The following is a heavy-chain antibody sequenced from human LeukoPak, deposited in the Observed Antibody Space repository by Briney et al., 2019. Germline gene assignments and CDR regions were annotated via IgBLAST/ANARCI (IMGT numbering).Heavy chain of an antibody. Sequence: SETLSLTCAVYGGSFSGYYWSWIRQPPGKGLEWIGEINHSGSTNYNPSLKSRVTISVDRSKHQFSLKLSSVTAADTAVYYCARQQVLLWFGGRGSFDYWGQGTLVTVSS. CDR2: INHSGST. J-gene: IGHJ4*02. V-gene: IGHV4-34*01. CDR1: GGSFSGYY. D-gene: IGHD3-10*01. CDR3: ARQQVLLWFGGRGSFDY.